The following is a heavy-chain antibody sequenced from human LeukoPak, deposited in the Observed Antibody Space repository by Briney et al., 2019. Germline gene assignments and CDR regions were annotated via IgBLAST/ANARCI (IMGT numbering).Heavy chain of an antibody. CDR2: IIPIFGTA. CDR3: ARDRLAWGIAAAGMSRTGWNQYNWFDP. D-gene: IGHD6-13*01. V-gene: IGHV1-69*13. J-gene: IGHJ5*02. CDR1: GCTFTSYA. Sequence: ASVKVSCKASGCTFTSYAISWVRQAPGQGLEWMGGIIPIFGTANYAQKFQGRVTITADESTSTAYLELSSLRYEDTAVYYCARDRLAWGIAAAGMSRTGWNQYNWFDPWGQGTLVTVSS.